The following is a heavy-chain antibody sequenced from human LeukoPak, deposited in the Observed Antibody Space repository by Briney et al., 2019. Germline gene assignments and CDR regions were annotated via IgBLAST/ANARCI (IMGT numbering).Heavy chain of an antibody. J-gene: IGHJ4*02. V-gene: IGHV3-23*01. CDR3: AKAVQEYYGIPVD. D-gene: IGHD6-19*01. CDR1: GGSFSGYY. CDR2: ISGRGVST. Sequence: ETLSLTCAVYGGSFSGYYWSWVRQAPGKGLEWVSAISGRGVSTYGDSVKGRFTISRDSSKSTLYLQMNSLRGEDTAIYYCAKAVQEYYGIPVDWGQGTLVTVSS.